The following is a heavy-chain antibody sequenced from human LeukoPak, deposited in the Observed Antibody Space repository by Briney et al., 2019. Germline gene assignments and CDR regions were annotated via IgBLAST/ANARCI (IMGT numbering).Heavy chain of an antibody. V-gene: IGHV3-23*01. CDR2: ISASGDTI. CDR3: VGSGNSAH. J-gene: IGHJ4*02. D-gene: IGHD1-7*01. CDR1: GFPFSSYG. Sequence: GGSLRLSCAASGFPFSSYGMSWIRQGPGKGLEWVSSISASGDTIFHVDSVKGRFTMSRDNSQSILNLQMKSLRVEDTAIYYCVGSGNSAHWGQGTLVTVSS.